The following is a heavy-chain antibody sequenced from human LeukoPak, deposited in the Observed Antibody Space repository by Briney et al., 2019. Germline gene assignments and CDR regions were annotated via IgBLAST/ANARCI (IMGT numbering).Heavy chain of an antibody. J-gene: IGHJ5*02. CDR2: INAGNGNT. CDR3: ARDLITIFGVVITKDWFDP. Sequence: GASVKVSCKASGYTFTSYAMHWVRQAPGQRLEWMGWINAGNGNTKYSQKFQGRVTMTTDTSTSTAYMELRSLRSDDTAVYYCARDLITIFGVVITKDWFDPWGQGTLVTVSS. V-gene: IGHV1-3*01. D-gene: IGHD3-3*01. CDR1: GYTFTSYA.